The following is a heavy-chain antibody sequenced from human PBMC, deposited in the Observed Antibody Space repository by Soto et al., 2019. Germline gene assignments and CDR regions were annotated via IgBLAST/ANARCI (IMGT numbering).Heavy chain of an antibody. J-gene: IGHJ4*02. CDR2: ISGSGGST. Sequence: GGSLRLSCAASGFTFSSYAMSWVRQAPGKGLEWVSAISGSGGSTYYADSVKGRFTISRDNSKNTLYLQMNSLRAEDTAVYYCAKGHKGARTRHLLAVAGTYFDYWGQGTLVTVSS. CDR3: AKGHKGARTRHLLAVAGTYFDY. D-gene: IGHD6-19*01. CDR1: GFTFSSYA. V-gene: IGHV3-23*01.